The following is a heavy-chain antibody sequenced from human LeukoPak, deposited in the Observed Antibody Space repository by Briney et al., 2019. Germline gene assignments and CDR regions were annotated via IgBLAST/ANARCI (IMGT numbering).Heavy chain of an antibody. CDR3: ARKGISAVAGAFDI. CDR2: IYTSGNT. CDR1: GCSINSYY. Sequence: SETLSLTCTVSGCSINSYYWSWIRQPAGKGLEWMGRIYTSGNTNYNPSLKSRLTLSVDTSKNTFSLRITSVTAADTAVYYCARKGISAVAGAFDIWGQGTMVTVSS. D-gene: IGHD6-19*01. V-gene: IGHV4-4*07. J-gene: IGHJ3*02.